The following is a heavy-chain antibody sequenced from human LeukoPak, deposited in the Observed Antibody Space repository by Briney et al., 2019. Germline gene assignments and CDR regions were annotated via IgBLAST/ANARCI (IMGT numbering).Heavy chain of an antibody. D-gene: IGHD3-10*01. V-gene: IGHV3-11*01. Sequence: GGSLRLSCAASGFTFSDYYMSWIRRAPGKGLEWVSYISSSDSTIYYADSVKGRFTISRDNAKNSLYLQMNSLRAEDTAVYYCARDMNPPWGSGSYYYYYYGMDVWGQGTTVTVSS. J-gene: IGHJ6*02. CDR2: ISSSDSTI. CDR3: ARDMNPPWGSGSYYYYYYGMDV. CDR1: GFTFSDYY.